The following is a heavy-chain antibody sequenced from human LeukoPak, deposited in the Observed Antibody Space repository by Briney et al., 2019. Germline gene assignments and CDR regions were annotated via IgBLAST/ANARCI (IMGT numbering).Heavy chain of an antibody. V-gene: IGHV1-8*01. CDR3: ARGRIRYGSGDNWFDP. CDR1: GYTFTSYY. CDR2: MNPNSGNT. J-gene: IGHJ5*02. Sequence: GASVKVSCKASGYTFTSYYINWVRQATGQGLEWMGWMNPNSGNTGYAQKFQGRVTLTRNTSISTAYMELSSLRSEDTAVYYCARGRIRYGSGDNWFDPWGQGTVVTVSS. D-gene: IGHD3-10*01.